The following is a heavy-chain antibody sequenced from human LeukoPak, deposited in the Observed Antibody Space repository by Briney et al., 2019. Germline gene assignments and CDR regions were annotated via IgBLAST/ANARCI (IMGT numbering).Heavy chain of an antibody. J-gene: IGHJ4*02. Sequence: PGGSLRLSCAASGFTFSSYGMSWVRQAPGKGLEWVSAISGSGGSTYYADSVKGRFTISRDNSKNTLYLQMNSLRAEDTAVYYCAKESVYCSGGSCYRTSFTVDYWGQGTLVTVST. V-gene: IGHV3-23*01. D-gene: IGHD2-15*01. CDR2: ISGSGGST. CDR1: GFTFSSYG. CDR3: AKESVYCSGGSCYRTSFTVDY.